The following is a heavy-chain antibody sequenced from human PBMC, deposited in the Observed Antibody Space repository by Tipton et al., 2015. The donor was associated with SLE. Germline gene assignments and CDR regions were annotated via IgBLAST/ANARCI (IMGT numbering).Heavy chain of an antibody. CDR3: AKDGPYGDYVVGYFDY. J-gene: IGHJ4*02. Sequence: SLRLSCAASGFTVSSNYMSWVRQAPGKGLEWVSVIYSGGSTYYADSVKGRFTISRDNSKNTLYLQMNSLRAEDTAVYYCAKDGPYGDYVVGYFDYWGQGTLVTVSS. V-gene: IGHV3-66*01. CDR2: IYSGGST. D-gene: IGHD4-17*01. CDR1: GFTVSSNY.